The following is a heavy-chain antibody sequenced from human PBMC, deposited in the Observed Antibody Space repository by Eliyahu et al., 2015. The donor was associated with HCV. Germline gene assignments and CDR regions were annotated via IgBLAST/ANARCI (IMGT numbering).Heavy chain of an antibody. Sequence: EVQLLESGGGLVQPGGSLRLSCAASGFTFSSCAMSWVRQAPGKGXEWVXAISXSGGSTYYADSVKGRFTISRDNSKNTLYLQMNSLRAEDTAVYYCAKTPWYSSRGPRTFDIWGQGTMVTVSS. D-gene: IGHD6-13*01. CDR3: AKTPWYSSRGPRTFDI. V-gene: IGHV3-23*01. CDR2: ISXSGGST. CDR1: GFTFSSCA. J-gene: IGHJ3*02.